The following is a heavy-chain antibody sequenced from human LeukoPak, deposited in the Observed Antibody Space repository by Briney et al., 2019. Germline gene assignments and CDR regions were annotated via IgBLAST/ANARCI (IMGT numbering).Heavy chain of an antibody. D-gene: IGHD4-23*01. CDR2: IYYSGST. J-gene: IGHJ4*02. CDR1: GGSFSGYY. V-gene: IGHV4-34*01. CDR3: ARQLDGGKKGVYFDY. Sequence: SETLSPTCAVYGGSFSGYYWSWIRQPPGRGLEWIGSIYYSGSTYYNPSLKSRVTISVDTSKNQFSLKLSSVTAADTAVYYCARQLDGGKKGVYFDYWGQGTLVTVSS.